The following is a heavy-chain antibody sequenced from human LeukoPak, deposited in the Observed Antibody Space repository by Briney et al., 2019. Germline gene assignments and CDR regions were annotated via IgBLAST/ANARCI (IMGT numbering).Heavy chain of an antibody. CDR2: ISYSGNT. Sequence: SETLSLTCTVSGGSIISSDYHWGWVRQPPGKGLEWIGTISYSGNTDYNPSLRSRVTISVDTSNNQFSLRLGSVTAADTAMYYCAGVVGGSYSMDVWGQGTTVTVSS. D-gene: IGHD1-26*01. CDR3: AGVVGGSYSMDV. J-gene: IGHJ6*03. CDR1: GGSIISSDYH. V-gene: IGHV4-39*07.